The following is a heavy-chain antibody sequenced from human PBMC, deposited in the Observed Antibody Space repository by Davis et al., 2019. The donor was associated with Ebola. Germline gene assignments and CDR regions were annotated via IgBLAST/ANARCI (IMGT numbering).Heavy chain of an antibody. J-gene: IGHJ6*02. Sequence: GESLKISCAASGFSFSSYWMSWVRQAPGKGLEWVASIKQDGSEKYYVDSVKRRFTISRDNAKNSLYLQMNSLRAEDTAVYYYLYGMDVWGQGTTVTVSS. CDR1: GFSFSSYW. CDR3: LYGMDV. CDR2: IKQDGSEK. V-gene: IGHV3-7*01.